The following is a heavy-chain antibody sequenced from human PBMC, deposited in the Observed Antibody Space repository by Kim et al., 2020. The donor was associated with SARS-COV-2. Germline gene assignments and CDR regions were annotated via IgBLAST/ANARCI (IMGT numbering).Heavy chain of an antibody. CDR1: GAMFSYYG. CDR2: ITYDGTKK. J-gene: IGHJ6*01. CDR3: ARGWLRYFDYYG. V-gene: IGHV3-30*03. D-gene: IGHD3-9*01. Sequence: GGSLRLSCEAFGAMFSYYGIHWVRQAPGRGLEWVARITYDGTKKNYDESVKGRFTISRDNSKNTVYLEMNSLRLEDTAVYYCARGWLRYFDYYG.